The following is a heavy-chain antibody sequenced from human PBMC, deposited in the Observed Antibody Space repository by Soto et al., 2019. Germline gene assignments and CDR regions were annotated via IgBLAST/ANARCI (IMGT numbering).Heavy chain of an antibody. V-gene: IGHV1-18*01. D-gene: IGHD6-13*01. CDR3: ARDAAAGLNAY. J-gene: IGHJ4*02. Sequence: QVQLVQSGAEVKKPGASAKGSCKASGYTFTSYGISWVRQAPGQGLEWMGWISAYNGNTKYVQKFQGRVTMTTDTATSTAYMELRSLRSDDTAVYYCARDAAAGLNAYWGQGTLVTVSS. CDR1: GYTFTSYG. CDR2: ISAYNGNT.